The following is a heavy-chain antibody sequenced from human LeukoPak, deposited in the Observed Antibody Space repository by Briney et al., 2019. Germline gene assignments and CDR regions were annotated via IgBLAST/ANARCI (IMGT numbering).Heavy chain of an antibody. V-gene: IGHV4-34*01. CDR3: ARVRTGTTLRYYYYMDV. CDR1: GGSFSGYY. Sequence: PSETLSPTCAVYGGSFSGYYWSWIRQPPGKGLEWIGEINHSGSTNYNPSLKSRVTISVDTSKNQFSLKLSSVTAADTAVYYCARVRTGTTLRYYYYMDVWGKGTTVTVSS. J-gene: IGHJ6*03. D-gene: IGHD1-7*01. CDR2: INHSGST.